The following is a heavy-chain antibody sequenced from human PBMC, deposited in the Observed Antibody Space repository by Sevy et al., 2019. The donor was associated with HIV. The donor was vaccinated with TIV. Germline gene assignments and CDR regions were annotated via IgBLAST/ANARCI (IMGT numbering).Heavy chain of an antibody. CDR1: GFTFSSYA. D-gene: IGHD2-15*01. CDR3: ARTRDIVVVVAASDYYYGMDV. Sequence: GGSLRLSCAASGFTFSSYAMHWVRQAPGKGLEWVAVISYDGSNKYYADSVKGRFTISRDNSKNTLYLQMNSLRAEDTAVYYCARTRDIVVVVAASDYYYGMDVWGQGTTVTVSS. V-gene: IGHV3-30-3*01. CDR2: ISYDGSNK. J-gene: IGHJ6*02.